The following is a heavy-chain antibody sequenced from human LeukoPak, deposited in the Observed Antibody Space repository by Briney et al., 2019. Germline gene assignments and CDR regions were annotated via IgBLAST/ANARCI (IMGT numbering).Heavy chain of an antibody. CDR3: ARFFLPGGYFDY. V-gene: IGHV4-34*01. CDR2: INHSGST. D-gene: IGHD2/OR15-2a*01. J-gene: IGHJ4*02. Sequence: SETLSLTCAVYGGSFSGYYWSWIRQPPGKGLEWIGEINHSGSTNYNPSLKSRVTISVDTSKNRFSLKLSSVTAADTAVYYCARFFLPGGYFDYWGQGTLVTVSS. CDR1: GGSFSGYY.